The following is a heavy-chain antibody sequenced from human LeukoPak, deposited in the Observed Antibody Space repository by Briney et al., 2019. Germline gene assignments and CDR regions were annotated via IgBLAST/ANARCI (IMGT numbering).Heavy chain of an antibody. D-gene: IGHD3-3*01. CDR3: ARDPLSDFWSGYWGAQDAFDI. J-gene: IGHJ3*02. CDR2: IWYDGSNK. V-gene: IGHV3-33*01. CDR1: GFTFSSYG. Sequence: PGRSLRLSCAASGFTFSSYGMHWVRQAPGKGLEWVAVIWYDGSNKYYADSVKGRFTISRDNSKNTLYLQMNSLRAEDTAVYYWARDPLSDFWSGYWGAQDAFDIWGQGTMVTVSS.